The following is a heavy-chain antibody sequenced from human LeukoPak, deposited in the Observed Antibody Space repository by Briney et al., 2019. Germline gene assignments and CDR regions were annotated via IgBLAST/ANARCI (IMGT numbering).Heavy chain of an antibody. D-gene: IGHD6-13*01. J-gene: IGHJ4*02. CDR3: ARDIRYSSSPFDY. Sequence: GGSLRLSCAASGVTFSSYEMNWVRQAPGKGLEWVSYISSSSSYIYYADSVKGRFTISRDNAKNSLYLQMNSLRAEDTAVYYCARDIRYSSSPFDYWGQGTLVTVSS. CDR2: ISSSSSYI. CDR1: GVTFSSYE. V-gene: IGHV3-21*05.